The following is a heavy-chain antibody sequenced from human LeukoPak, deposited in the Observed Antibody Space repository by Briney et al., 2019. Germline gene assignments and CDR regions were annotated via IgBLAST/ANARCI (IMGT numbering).Heavy chain of an antibody. V-gene: IGHV1-24*01. D-gene: IGHD6-13*01. CDR1: GYTLTELS. CDR3: ARWGIAARDRYYYYGMDV. CDR2: FDPEDGET. J-gene: IGHJ6*02. Sequence: ASVKVSCKVSGYTLTELSMHWMRQAPGKGLEWMGGFDPEDGETIYAQKFQGRVTMTRNTSISTAYMELSSLRSEDTAVYYCARWGIAARDRYYYYGMDVWGQGTTVTVSS.